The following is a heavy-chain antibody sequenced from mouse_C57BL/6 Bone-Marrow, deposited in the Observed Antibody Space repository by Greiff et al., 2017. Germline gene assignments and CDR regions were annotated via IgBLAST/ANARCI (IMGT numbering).Heavy chain of an antibody. V-gene: IGHV1-55*01. D-gene: IGHD4-1*01. CDR1: GYTFTSYW. Sequence: QVQLQQPGAELVKPGASVKMSCKASGYTFTSYWITWVKQRPGQGLEWIGDIYPGSGSTNYNEKFKSKATLTVDTSSSTAYMQLSSLTSEDTAVYYCTTGTGGLYAMDYWGQGTSVTVSS. J-gene: IGHJ4*01. CDR3: TTGTGGLYAMDY. CDR2: IYPGSGST.